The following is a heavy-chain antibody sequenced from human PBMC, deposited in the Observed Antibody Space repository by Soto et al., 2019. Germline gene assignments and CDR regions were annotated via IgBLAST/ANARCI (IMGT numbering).Heavy chain of an antibody. Sequence: EVQLVESGGGLVQPGGSLRLSCAASGLTVSSNYMSWVRQAPGKGLEWLSVIYSDGTTYYGDSVKGRCTISRDNSKNTLYLQMTSLRAEDTAVYYCARAAGLYWGQGTLVSVSS. CDR3: ARAAGLY. CDR2: IYSDGTT. D-gene: IGHD3-10*01. J-gene: IGHJ4*02. CDR1: GLTVSSNY. V-gene: IGHV3-66*01.